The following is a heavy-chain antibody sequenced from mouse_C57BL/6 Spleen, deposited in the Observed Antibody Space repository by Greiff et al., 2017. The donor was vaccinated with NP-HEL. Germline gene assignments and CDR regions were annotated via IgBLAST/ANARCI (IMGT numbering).Heavy chain of an antibody. Sequence: EVKLQESGPELVKPGASVKIPCKASGYTFTDYNMDWVKQSHGKSLEWIGDINPNNGGTIYNQKFKGKATLTVDKSSSTAYMELRSLTSEDTAVYYCARSRGLRGYFDYWGQGTTLTVSS. J-gene: IGHJ2*01. V-gene: IGHV1-18*01. CDR3: ARSRGLRGYFDY. D-gene: IGHD2-4*01. CDR2: INPNNGGT. CDR1: GYTFTDYN.